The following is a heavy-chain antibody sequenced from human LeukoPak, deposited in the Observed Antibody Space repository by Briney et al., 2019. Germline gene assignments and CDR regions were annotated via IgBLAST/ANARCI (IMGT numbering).Heavy chain of an antibody. CDR3: ARWLQFQPGYYFDY. CDR1: GGSISSSSYY. J-gene: IGHJ4*02. CDR2: IYYSGST. D-gene: IGHD5-24*01. V-gene: IGHV4-39*01. Sequence: PSETLSLTCTVSGGSISSSSYYWGWIRQPPGKGLEWIGSIYYSGSTYYNPSLKSRVTISVDTSKNQFSLKLSSVTAADTAVYYCARWLQFQPGYYFDYWGQGTLVTVSS.